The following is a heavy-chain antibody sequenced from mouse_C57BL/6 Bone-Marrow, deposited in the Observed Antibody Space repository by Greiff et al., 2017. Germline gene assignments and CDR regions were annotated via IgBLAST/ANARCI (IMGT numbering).Heavy chain of an antibody. J-gene: IGHJ2*01. CDR1: GYSFTSYY. CDR2: IYPGSGNT. V-gene: IGHV1-66*01. D-gene: IGHD1-1*02. Sequence: VQLQQSGPELVKPGASVKISCKASGYSFTSYYIHWVKQRPGQGLEWIGWIYPGSGNTKYNGKFKGKATLTADTSSSTAYMQLSSLTSEDSAVYYCARSREGGYYVDYWGQGTTLTVSS. CDR3: ARSREGGYYVDY.